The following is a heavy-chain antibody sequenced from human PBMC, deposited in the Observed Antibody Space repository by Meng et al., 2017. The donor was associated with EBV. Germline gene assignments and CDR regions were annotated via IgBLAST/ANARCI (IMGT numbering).Heavy chain of an antibody. J-gene: IGHJ5*02. Sequence: QVQLQESGPGLVKPSETLSLTCTVSGGSVNNESYYWGWIRQPPGKGPEYIGYIYYTGSTNYNSSLKSRVTISLDKSKNQFSLKLTSLTAADTAIYYCARGDYTNYPRWFDPWGQGTLVTVAS. CDR2: IYYTGST. V-gene: IGHV4-61*01. CDR3: ARGDYTNYPRWFDP. CDR1: GGSVNNESYY. D-gene: IGHD4-11*01.